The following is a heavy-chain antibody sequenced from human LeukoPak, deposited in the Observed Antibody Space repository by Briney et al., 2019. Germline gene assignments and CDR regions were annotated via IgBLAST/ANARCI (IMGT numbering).Heavy chain of an antibody. CDR2: IYSGGST. J-gene: IGHJ4*02. CDR3: ARELSDYGDYHFDY. CDR1: GFTVSSNY. V-gene: IGHV3-66*01. Sequence: GGSLRLSCAASGFTVSSNYMSWVRQAPGKGLEWVSVIYSGGSTYYADSVKGRFTISRDNSKNTLYLQMNSLRAEDTAVYYCARELSDYGDYHFDYWGQGTLVTVSS. D-gene: IGHD4-17*01.